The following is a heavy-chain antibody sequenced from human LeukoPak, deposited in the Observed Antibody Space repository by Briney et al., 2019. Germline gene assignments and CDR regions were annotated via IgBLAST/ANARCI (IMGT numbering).Heavy chain of an antibody. J-gene: IGHJ4*02. CDR2: VDYSGST. Sequence: SETLSLTCTVSGGSISSYYWTWIRQPPGKGLQWIGYVDYSGSTNYNPSLKSRVTISIDTSKNQFSLKLSSVTAADTAVYYCARGRLWTWDYWGQGTLVTVSS. CDR3: ARGRLWTWDY. D-gene: IGHD5-18*01. V-gene: IGHV4-59*08. CDR1: GGSISSYY.